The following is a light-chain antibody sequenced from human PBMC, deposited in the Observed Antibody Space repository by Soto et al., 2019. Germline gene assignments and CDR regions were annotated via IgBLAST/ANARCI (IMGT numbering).Light chain of an antibody. CDR2: ATS. J-gene: IGKJ5*01. Sequence: AIRMTQSPSSFSASPGDRATITCRASQGISDTLAWYQQKPGQAPKLLIFATSGLPSGVPSRFSGSGSGTDFTLTISSLQPEDFAAYYCQQCYNSPSTFGQGTRLEN. CDR3: QQCYNSPST. V-gene: IGKV1-8*01. CDR1: QGISDT.